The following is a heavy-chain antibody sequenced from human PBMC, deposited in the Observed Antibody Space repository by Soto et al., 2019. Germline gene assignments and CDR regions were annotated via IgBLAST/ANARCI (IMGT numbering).Heavy chain of an antibody. CDR2: IYYTGTT. J-gene: IGHJ4*02. V-gene: IGHV4-59*01. CDR1: GVSISSSY. D-gene: IGHD5-12*01. Sequence: SETLSLTCTVSGVSISSSYWSWIRQSPGTGLEWVGYIYYTGTTNYNPSLKRRVTISLDTAKNQFSLNVNSLTTADTAVYFCARGGNRYSNTASGVGGFDFWGQGTLVTVSS. CDR3: ARGGNRYSNTASGVGGFDF.